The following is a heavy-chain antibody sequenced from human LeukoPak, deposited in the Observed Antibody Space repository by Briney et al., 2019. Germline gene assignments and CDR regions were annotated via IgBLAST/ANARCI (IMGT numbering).Heavy chain of an antibody. CDR3: ARESLEYSSSSDAFDI. CDR1: GYSFTDYY. CDR2: INPNSGGT. Sequence: ASVKVSCKASGYSFTDYYIHWVRLAPGQGLEWMGWINPNSGGTNYAQKFQGRVTMTRDTSISTAYMELSRLRSDDTAVYYCARESLEYSSSSDAFDIWGQGTMVTVSS. D-gene: IGHD6-6*01. V-gene: IGHV1-2*02. J-gene: IGHJ3*02.